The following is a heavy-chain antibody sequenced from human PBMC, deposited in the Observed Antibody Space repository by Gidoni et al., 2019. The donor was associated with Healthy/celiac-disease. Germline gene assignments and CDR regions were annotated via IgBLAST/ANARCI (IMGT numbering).Heavy chain of an antibody. D-gene: IGHD6-13*01. Sequence: EVQLVESGGGLVKPGGSLRLSCAASGFTFSNAWMSWVRQAPGKGLEWVGRIKSKTDGGTTDYAAPVKGRFTISRDDSKNTLYLQMNSLKTEDTAVYYCTTSIAATGTWYYYGMDVWGQGTTVTVSS. CDR3: TTSIAATGTWYYYGMDV. J-gene: IGHJ6*02. CDR2: IKSKTDGGTT. CDR1: GFTFSNAW. V-gene: IGHV3-15*01.